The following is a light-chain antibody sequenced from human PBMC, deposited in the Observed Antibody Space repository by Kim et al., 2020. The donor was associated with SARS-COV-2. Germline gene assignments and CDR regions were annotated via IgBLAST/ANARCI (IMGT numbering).Light chain of an antibody. V-gene: IGLV3-19*01. CDR3: NSRDSNDYVV. J-gene: IGLJ2*01. Sequence: SSALTQDPAVSVALGQTVRITCQGDSLRSYYATWYQQKPGQAPKVVIYGKDNRPSRVPDRFSGSSSGNTAYLTITGTQAGDEADYYCNSRDSNDYVVFGG. CDR1: SLRSYY. CDR2: GKD.